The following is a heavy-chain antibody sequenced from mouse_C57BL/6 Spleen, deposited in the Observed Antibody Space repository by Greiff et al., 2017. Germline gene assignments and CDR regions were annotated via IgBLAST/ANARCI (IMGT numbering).Heavy chain of an antibody. V-gene: IGHV5-9-1*02. D-gene: IGHD2-1*01. J-gene: IGHJ1*03. Sequence: VQGVESGEGLVKPGGSLKLSCAASGFTFSSYAMSWVRQTPEKRLEWVAYISSGGDYIYYADTVKGRFTISRDNARNTLYLQMSSLKSEDTAMYYCTRDGGNYWYFDVWGTGTTVTVSS. CDR3: TRDGGNYWYFDV. CDR2: ISSGGDYI. CDR1: GFTFSSYA.